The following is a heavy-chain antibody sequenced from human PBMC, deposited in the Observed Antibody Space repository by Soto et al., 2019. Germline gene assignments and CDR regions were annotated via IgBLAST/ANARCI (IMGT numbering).Heavy chain of an antibody. CDR3: ATSPYSYDTSGYLDY. Sequence: QVQLVQSGAEVKKPGSSVTVSCRASGGTFSNYAINWVRQAPGQGLEWMAGIIPLFGTTNYAQKFQGRVTITADESTSTVYMELTSLRSEDTAVFYCATSPYSYDTSGYLDYWGQGTLVTVSS. D-gene: IGHD3-22*01. J-gene: IGHJ4*02. V-gene: IGHV1-69*12. CDR2: IIPLFGTT. CDR1: GGTFSNYA.